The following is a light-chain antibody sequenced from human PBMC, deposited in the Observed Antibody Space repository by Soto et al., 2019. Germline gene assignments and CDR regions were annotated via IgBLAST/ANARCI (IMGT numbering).Light chain of an antibody. J-gene: IGKJ1*01. CDR1: QSVSSSY. Sequence: EIVLTQSPGTLSLSPGERATLSCRASQSVSSSYLAWYQQKPGQAPRLLIYGASSRDTGIPDRFSGSESGTDFTLTISRLEPEDFAVYYCQQYGSSPWTFGQGTKVEIK. CDR2: GAS. CDR3: QQYGSSPWT. V-gene: IGKV3-20*01.